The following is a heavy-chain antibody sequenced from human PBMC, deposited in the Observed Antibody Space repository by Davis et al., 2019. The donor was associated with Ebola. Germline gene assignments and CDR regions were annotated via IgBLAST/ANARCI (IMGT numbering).Heavy chain of an antibody. Sequence: HTGGSLRLSCAASGFTFSNFWMHWVRQAPGKGLVWVSRIKSDGTITTYADSVKGRFTISRDNAKNSVDLQMHSLRAEDTAVYYCARERLSGFWSGYPDYWGQGTLVTVSS. CDR2: IKSDGTIT. CDR1: GFTFSNFW. J-gene: IGHJ4*02. D-gene: IGHD3-3*01. V-gene: IGHV3-74*01. CDR3: ARERLSGFWSGYPDY.